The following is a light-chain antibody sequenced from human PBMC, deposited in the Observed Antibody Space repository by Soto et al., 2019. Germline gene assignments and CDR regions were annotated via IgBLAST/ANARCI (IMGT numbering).Light chain of an antibody. J-gene: IGLJ1*01. V-gene: IGLV2-14*01. CDR3: PSYTRSGTLI. CDR2: DVS. Sequence: HSDLSHPASTFGFHGQPFTISYVGTRGDIGDYNSVSWYQPHPGKVPKVIIYDVSNRPSGVSYRFSGTKSVNTASLTVSGLQAEDEADYYCPSYTRSGTLIFGTGTKVTVL. CDR1: RGDIGDYNS.